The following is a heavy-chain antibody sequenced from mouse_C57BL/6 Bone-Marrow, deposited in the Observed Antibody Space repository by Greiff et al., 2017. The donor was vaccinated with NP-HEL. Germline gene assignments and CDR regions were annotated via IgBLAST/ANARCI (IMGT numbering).Heavy chain of an antibody. J-gene: IGHJ1*03. CDR2: ISPRSGNT. V-gene: IGHV1-81*01. CDR1: GYTFPSYG. CDR3: AREVARRYWYFDG. D-gene: IGHD1-1*01. Sequence: QVQLQQSGAELARPGASVKLSCKASGYTFPSYGISWVKQRTGQGLEWIGEISPRSGNTYYNDNFTGKAPLTADKSSSTAKRELRSLTSEDSAVYFCAREVARRYWYFDGWGTGTTVTVSS.